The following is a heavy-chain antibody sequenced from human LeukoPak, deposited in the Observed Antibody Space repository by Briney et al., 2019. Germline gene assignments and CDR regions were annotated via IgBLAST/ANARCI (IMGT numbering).Heavy chain of an antibody. CDR1: GGSISSYY. D-gene: IGHD3-10*01. V-gene: IGHV4-4*07. Sequence: SETLSLTCTVSGGSISSYYWSWIRQPAGKGLEWIGRIYTSGSTNYNPSLKSRVTISLDTSSNHFSLNLSSVTAADTAVYYCARHQYGSGPLGGFDYWGQGTLVTVSS. CDR2: IYTSGST. CDR3: ARHQYGSGPLGGFDY. J-gene: IGHJ4*02.